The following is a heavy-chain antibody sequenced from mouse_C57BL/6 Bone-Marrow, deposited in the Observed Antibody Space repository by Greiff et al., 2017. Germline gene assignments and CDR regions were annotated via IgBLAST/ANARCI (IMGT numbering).Heavy chain of an antibody. D-gene: IGHD2-4*01. V-gene: IGHV5-15*01. Sequence: EVQGVESGGGLVQPGGSLKLSCAASGFTFSDYGMAWVRQAPRKGPEWVAFISNLAYSIHYADTVTGRFTISRENAKNTLYLEMSSLRSEDTAMYYCARHSLLIFDYWGQGTTRTVSS. CDR2: ISNLAYSI. CDR1: GFTFSDYG. J-gene: IGHJ2*01. CDR3: ARHSLLIFDY.